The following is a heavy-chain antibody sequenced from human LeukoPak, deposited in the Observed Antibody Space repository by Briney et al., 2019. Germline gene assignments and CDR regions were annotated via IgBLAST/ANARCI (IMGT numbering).Heavy chain of an antibody. Sequence: ASVKVSCKASGYTFTSYGISWVRQAPGQGLEWMGWMNPNSGNTGYAQKFQGRVTMTRNTSISTAYMELSSLRSEDTAVYYCASIYYDSSPYAFDIWGQGTMVTVSS. V-gene: IGHV1-8*02. CDR2: MNPNSGNT. J-gene: IGHJ3*02. CDR1: GYTFTSYG. D-gene: IGHD3-22*01. CDR3: ASIYYDSSPYAFDI.